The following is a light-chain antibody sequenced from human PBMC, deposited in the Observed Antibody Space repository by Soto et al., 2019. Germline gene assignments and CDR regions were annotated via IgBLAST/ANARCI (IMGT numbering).Light chain of an antibody. Sequence: QSALTQPPSASGSLGQSVTISCSGTSKDVGRDNYVSWYQQHAGQTPKVIIYDVFQRPSGVPDRFSGSKSGTTAYLTVSNLQSADEAEYFCSSYGGRNNFVVFGGGTKVTVL. CDR2: DVF. V-gene: IGLV2-8*01. CDR3: SSYGGRNNFVV. CDR1: SKDVGRDNY. J-gene: IGLJ2*01.